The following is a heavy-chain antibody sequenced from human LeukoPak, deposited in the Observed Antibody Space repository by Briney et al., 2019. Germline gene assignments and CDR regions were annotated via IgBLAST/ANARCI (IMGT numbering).Heavy chain of an antibody. D-gene: IGHD2-2*01. Sequence: ASVKVSCKASGYTYTGYYMHWVRQAPGQGLEWMGWLSPNSGGTNFAQRFQGRVTLTRDTSISTAYMELTRLTSDDTAVYYCAREGYCSSSSCPPGYWGQGTLVTVSS. J-gene: IGHJ4*02. CDR3: AREGYCSSSSCPPGY. CDR1: GYTYTGYY. V-gene: IGHV1-2*02. CDR2: LSPNSGGT.